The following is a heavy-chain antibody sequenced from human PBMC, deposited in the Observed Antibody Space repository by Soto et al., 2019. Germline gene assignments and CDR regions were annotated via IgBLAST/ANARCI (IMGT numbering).Heavy chain of an antibody. CDR1: GFAFTTYA. CDR3: ANGRGAYNWNPNYYFYYDMDV. Sequence: EVQLLESGGGLVQPGGSLRLSCAASGFAFTTYAMNWVRQAPGKGLEWVSAISGSGGSTYFADSVKGRFTISRDNSKNTLYLQMNSLSAEDTAVYYCANGRGAYNWNPNYYFYYDMDVWGQGTTVTVSS. D-gene: IGHD1-20*01. V-gene: IGHV3-23*01. J-gene: IGHJ6*02. CDR2: ISGSGGST.